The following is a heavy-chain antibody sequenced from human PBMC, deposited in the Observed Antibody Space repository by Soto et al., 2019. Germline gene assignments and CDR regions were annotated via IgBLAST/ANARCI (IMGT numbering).Heavy chain of an antibody. V-gene: IGHV1-46*01. J-gene: IGHJ3*02. CDR3: ARAGHRREPHAFDI. CDR1: GYTFTSYY. CDR2: INPSGGGT. Sequence: AASVKVSCKASGYTFTSYYIHWVRQAPGQGLEWMGIINPSGGGTSYAQKFQGRVTMTRDTSTSTVYMELSSLRPEDTAVYYCARAGHRREPHAFDIWGQGTMVTVSS.